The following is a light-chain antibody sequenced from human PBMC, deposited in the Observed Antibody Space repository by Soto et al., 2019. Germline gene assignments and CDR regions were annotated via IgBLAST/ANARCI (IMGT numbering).Light chain of an antibody. CDR3: QQYGSLYT. J-gene: IGKJ2*01. CDR1: QSVSSSS. Sequence: EIVFTQSLGTLSLSPGQRATLSSRASQSVSSSSLAWYQQVPGQAPRLLIYGASSRATGIPDRFSGSGSGTDFTLTISRLEPEDFAVYYCQQYGSLYTFGQGTKVDIK. V-gene: IGKV3-20*01. CDR2: GAS.